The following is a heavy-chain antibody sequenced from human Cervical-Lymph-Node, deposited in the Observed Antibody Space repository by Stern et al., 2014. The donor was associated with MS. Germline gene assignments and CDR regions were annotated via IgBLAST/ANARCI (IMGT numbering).Heavy chain of an antibody. V-gene: IGHV3-53*01. CDR2: ITNFGSP. CDR1: GFTVSRDY. D-gene: IGHD1-1*01. CDR3: ARDTSSPERSDW. Sequence: EVQLVESGGGVIQPGGSVRVSCTASGFTVSRDYMKWVRQAPGKGLEWVSLITNFGSPFYTDSVKGRFTISRDDSKNTVYLHMTSLRAEDTAMYYCARDTSSPERSDWWGQGTLVTVSS. J-gene: IGHJ4*02.